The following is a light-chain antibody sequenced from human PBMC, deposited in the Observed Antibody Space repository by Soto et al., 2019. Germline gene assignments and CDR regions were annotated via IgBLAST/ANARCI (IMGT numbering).Light chain of an antibody. V-gene: IGKV3-15*01. CDR1: QSVSNN. CDR3: QQYNTWWT. Sequence: EIVMTQSPATLSVSPGERATLSCRASQSVSNNLAWYQKKPGQAPRLLIYGASTRAAGIPARFSGSGSGTEFTLTISSMQSEALAISYCQQYNTWWTFGQGTRVEIK. CDR2: GAS. J-gene: IGKJ1*01.